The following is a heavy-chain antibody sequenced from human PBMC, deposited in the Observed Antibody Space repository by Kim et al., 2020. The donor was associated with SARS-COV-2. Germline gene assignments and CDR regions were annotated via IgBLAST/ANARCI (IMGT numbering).Heavy chain of an antibody. V-gene: IGHV1-3*01. CDR2: INAGNGNT. CDR3: PRRGVRGVIPQMWWFDP. D-gene: IGHD3-10*01. CDR1: GYTFTSYA. Sequence: ASVKVSCKASGYTFTSYAMHWVRQAPGQRLEWMGWINAGNGNTKYSQKFQGRVTITRDTSASTAYMELSSLRSEDTAVYYCPRRGVRGVIPQMWWFDPWGQGTLVTVSS. J-gene: IGHJ5*02.